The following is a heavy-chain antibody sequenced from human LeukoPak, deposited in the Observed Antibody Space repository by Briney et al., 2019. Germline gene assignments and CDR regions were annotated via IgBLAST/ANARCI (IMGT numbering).Heavy chain of an antibody. CDR3: AREGGPYRPLDY. V-gene: IGHV4-4*02. CDR1: GGSITTTNW. CDR2: VHLSGRT. J-gene: IGHJ4*02. Sequence: PSETLSLTCAVSGGSITTTNWWTWVRQPPGEGLEWIGEVHLSGRTHYNPSLKSRVTMSVDMSENHISLRLTSVTAADTAVYYCAREGGPYRPLDYSGQGTLVTVSS.